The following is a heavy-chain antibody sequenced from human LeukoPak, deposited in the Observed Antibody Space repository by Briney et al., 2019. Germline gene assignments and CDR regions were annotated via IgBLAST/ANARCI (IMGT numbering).Heavy chain of an antibody. V-gene: IGHV3-30*01. D-gene: IGHD5-18*01. J-gene: IGHJ3*02. Sequence: GGSLRLSCAASGFTFSSYAMHWVRQAPGKGLEWVAVISYDGSNKYYADSEKGRFTISRDNSKNTLYLQMNSLRAEDTAVYYCATDGYSYGPSGAFDIWGQGTMVTVSS. CDR1: GFTFSSYA. CDR3: ATDGYSYGPSGAFDI. CDR2: ISYDGSNK.